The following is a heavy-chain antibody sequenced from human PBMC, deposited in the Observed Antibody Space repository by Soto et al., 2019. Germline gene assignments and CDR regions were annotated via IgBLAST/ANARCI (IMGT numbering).Heavy chain of an antibody. CDR3: ARLHCSSTSCHGRYYGLDV. D-gene: IGHD2-2*01. J-gene: IGHJ6*02. Sequence: ESGPTLVNPTQTLTLTCTFSGFSLSTSGVGVGWIRQPPGKALEWLALIYWDDDKRYSPSLKSRLTITKDTSKNQVVLTMTNMDPVDTATYYCARLHCSSTSCHGRYYGLDVWGQGTTVTVSS. V-gene: IGHV2-5*02. CDR1: GFSLSTSGVG. CDR2: IYWDDDK.